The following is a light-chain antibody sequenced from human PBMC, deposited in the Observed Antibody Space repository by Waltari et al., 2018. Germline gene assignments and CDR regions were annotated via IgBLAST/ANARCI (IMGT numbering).Light chain of an antibody. CDR2: DVT. J-gene: IGLJ1*01. CDR3: CSFAGTPYV. CDR1: NSDVGGYNW. Sequence: QSALTQPRSVSGSPGPSVTIPCTGTNSDVGGYNWVSWYQQHPGKAPKVIIYDVTKRPSGVPDRFSGSKSGDMASLTISGIQADDEADYYCCSFAGTPYVCGTGTKVIVL. V-gene: IGLV2-11*01.